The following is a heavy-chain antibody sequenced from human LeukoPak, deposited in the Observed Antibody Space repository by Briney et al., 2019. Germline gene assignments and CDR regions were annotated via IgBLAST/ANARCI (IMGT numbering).Heavy chain of an antibody. CDR3: ARGGGYCSGGSCLGAFDI. V-gene: IGHV1-69*06. D-gene: IGHD2-15*01. CDR2: IIPIFGTA. J-gene: IGHJ3*02. CDR1: GGTFSSYA. Sequence: SVKVSCKASGGTFSSYAISWVRQAPGQGLEWMVGIIPIFGTANYAQKFQGRVTITADKSTSTAYMELGSLKSEDTAVYYCARGGGYCSGGSCLGAFDIWGQGTMVTVSS.